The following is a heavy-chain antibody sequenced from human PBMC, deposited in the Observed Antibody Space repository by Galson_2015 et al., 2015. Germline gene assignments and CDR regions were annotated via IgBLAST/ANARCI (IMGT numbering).Heavy chain of an antibody. CDR2: INIDGNTT. CDR3: ARDRYSYGYSY. Sequence: SLRLSCATSGFTFSSYWMHWVRQAPGKGLVWVSRINIDGNTTTYADSVKGRFTISRDNAKNTLYLQMNSLRAEDTAVYYCARDRYSYGYSYWGQGTLVTVSS. CDR1: GFTFSSYW. V-gene: IGHV3-74*01. J-gene: IGHJ4*02. D-gene: IGHD5-18*01.